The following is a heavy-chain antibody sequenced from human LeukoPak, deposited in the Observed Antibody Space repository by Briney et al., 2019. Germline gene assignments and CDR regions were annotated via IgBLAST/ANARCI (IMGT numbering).Heavy chain of an antibody. CDR1: GFTFSSYG. Sequence: PGGSLTLSCAASGFTFSSYGMHWVRQAPGKGLEWVAVIWYDGSNKYYADSVKGRFTISRDNSKNTLYLQMNSLRAEDTAVYYCARDGRTVYDYYDSSGLGYWGQGTLVTVSS. V-gene: IGHV3-33*01. CDR3: ARDGRTVYDYYDSSGLGY. D-gene: IGHD3-22*01. J-gene: IGHJ4*02. CDR2: IWYDGSNK.